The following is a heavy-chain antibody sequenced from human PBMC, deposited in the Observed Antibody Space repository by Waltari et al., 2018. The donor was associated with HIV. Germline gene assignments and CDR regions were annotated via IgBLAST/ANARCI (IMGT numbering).Heavy chain of an antibody. J-gene: IGHJ6*02. Sequence: EVQLVESGGGLVKPGRSLRLSCAAAEFKFDDFAIHWVRQAPGKGLEWGAGITGNSESIGYGDSVKGRFTISRDNAKNSVYLQMNSLRIEDTALYYCARGRSISIFGGGGMDVWGQGTTVTVSS. CDR2: ITGNSESI. CDR1: EFKFDDFA. V-gene: IGHV3-9*01. D-gene: IGHD3-3*01. CDR3: ARGRSISIFGGGGMDV.